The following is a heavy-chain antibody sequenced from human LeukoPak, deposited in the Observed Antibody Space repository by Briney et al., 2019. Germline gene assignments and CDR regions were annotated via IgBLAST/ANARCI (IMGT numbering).Heavy chain of an antibody. CDR1: EFTFSGYE. CDR3: ERDCGAMCDWFDP. J-gene: IGHJ5*02. CDR2: ISSSGTTI. V-gene: IGHV3-48*03. Sequence: GGSLRLSCVASEFTFSGYEMNWVRQAPGKGLEWVSYISSSGTTISYADSVKGRFTVSRDNAKNSLYLQMNSLRAEDTAVYYCERDCGAMCDWFDPWGQGTLVTVSS. D-gene: IGHD3-10*01.